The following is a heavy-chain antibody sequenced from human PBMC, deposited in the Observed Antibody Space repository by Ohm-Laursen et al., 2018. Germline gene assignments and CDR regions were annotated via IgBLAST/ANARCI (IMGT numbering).Heavy chain of an antibody. V-gene: IGHV3-69-1*01. CDR1: GFMLSSYD. D-gene: IGHD3-22*01. CDR2: ITRSGTI. J-gene: IGHJ4*02. Sequence: SLRLSCAASGFMLSSYDMTWVRRAPGKGLECISFITRSGTIYHADSVKGRFTISRDNSKNTLYLQMNILGAEDTAVYYCAKGYYYDTSGYYLIDWGQGTLVTVSS. CDR3: AKGYYYDTSGYYLID.